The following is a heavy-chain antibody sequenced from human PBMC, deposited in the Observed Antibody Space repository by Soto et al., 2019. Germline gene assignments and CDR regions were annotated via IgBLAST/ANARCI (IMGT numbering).Heavy chain of an antibody. J-gene: IGHJ5*02. CDR3: TKVSSGWFDP. V-gene: IGHV4-39*01. CDR2: AYYSGNT. D-gene: IGHD2-8*01. Sequence: SETLSLTCTVSGGSISSSGFSRGWVRQPPGKGLEWIGCAYYSGNTYYNPSLKSRVTISVDTSGNQFSLRLNSVTAADTAVYYCTKVSSGWFDPWGQGTLVIVSS. CDR1: GGSISSSGFS.